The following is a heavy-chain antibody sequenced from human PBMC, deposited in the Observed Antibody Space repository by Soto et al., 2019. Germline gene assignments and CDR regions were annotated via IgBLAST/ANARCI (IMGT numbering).Heavy chain of an antibody. CDR1: GGSISSGDYY. J-gene: IGHJ6*02. V-gene: IGHV4-30-4*01. CDR3: ARVPYDFWSGYYPYYYGMDV. D-gene: IGHD3-3*01. Sequence: QVQLQESGPGLVKPSQTLSLTCTVSGGSISSGDYYWSWIRQPPGKGLEWIGYTNYSGSTYNNPSLKSRVTISVDTSKNQFSLKLSSVTAADTAVYYCARVPYDFWSGYYPYYYGMDVWGQGTTVTVSS. CDR2: TNYSGST.